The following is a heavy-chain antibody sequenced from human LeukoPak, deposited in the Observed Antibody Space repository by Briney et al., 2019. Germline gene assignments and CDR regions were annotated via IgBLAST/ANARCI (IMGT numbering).Heavy chain of an antibody. J-gene: IGHJ4*02. CDR1: GFTFSNAW. V-gene: IGHV3-15*01. CDR2: IKSKTDGGTT. CDR3: TTRWDSSPFDY. Sequence: GGSLRLSCAASGFTFSNAWMSWVRQAPGKGLEWVGRIKSKTDGGTTDYAAPVKGRFTISRDDSKNTPYLQMNSLKTEDTAVYYCTTRWDSSPFDYWGQGTLVTVSS. D-gene: IGHD6-13*01.